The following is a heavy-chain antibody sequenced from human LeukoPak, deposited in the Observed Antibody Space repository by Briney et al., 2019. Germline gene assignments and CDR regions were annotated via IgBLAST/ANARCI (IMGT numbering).Heavy chain of an antibody. D-gene: IGHD3-22*01. V-gene: IGHV4-61*02. J-gene: IGHJ3*02. CDR3: AREAYYDSSGYYLVEFAFDI. CDR2: IYTSGST. Sequence: PSETLSLTCTVSGGSISSGSYYWSWIRQPAGKGLEWIGRIYTSGSTNYNPSLKSRVTISVDTSKNQFSLKLSSVTAADTAVYYCAREAYYDSSGYYLVEFAFDIWGQGTMVTVSS. CDR1: GGSISSGSYY.